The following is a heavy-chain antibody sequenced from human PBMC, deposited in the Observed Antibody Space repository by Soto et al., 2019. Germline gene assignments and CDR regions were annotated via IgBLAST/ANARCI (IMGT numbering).Heavy chain of an antibody. Sequence: SETLSLTCTVSGDSISSGGYYWSWIRQHPGKGLEWIGYIYDNGGAYYSPSLKGRVVISVDRSENQFSLRAEDTAVYYCAKDRVSEHNNGWPQGSWGQGTQVTVSS. CDR1: GDSISSGGYY. J-gene: IGHJ4*02. CDR2: IYDNGGA. D-gene: IGHD6-19*01. V-gene: IGHV4-31*03. CDR3: AKDRVSEHNNGWPQGS.